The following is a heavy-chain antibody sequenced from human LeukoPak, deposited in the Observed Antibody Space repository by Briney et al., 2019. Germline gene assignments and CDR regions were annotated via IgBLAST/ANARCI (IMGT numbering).Heavy chain of an antibody. CDR3: ANSYTSSSRTPFDC. V-gene: IGHV3-23*01. J-gene: IGHJ4*02. CDR2: LSGSGGST. D-gene: IGHD6-6*01. Sequence: GGSLRLSCAASGFTFSNYAMTWVRQAPGKGLEWVSSLSGSGGSTYYADSVKGRFTISGDNSKNTLYLEMNNLRAEDTAVYYCANSYTSSSRTPFDCWGQGTLVTVSS. CDR1: GFTFSNYA.